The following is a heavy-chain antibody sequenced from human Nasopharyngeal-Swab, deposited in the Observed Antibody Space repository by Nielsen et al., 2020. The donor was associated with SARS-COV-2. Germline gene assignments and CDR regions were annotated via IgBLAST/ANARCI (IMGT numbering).Heavy chain of an antibody. D-gene: IGHD3-10*01. Sequence: SETLSLTCTVSGGSISSYYWSWIRQPPGKGLEWIGYIYYSGSTNHNPSLKSRVTISVDTSKNQFSLKLSSVTAADTAVYYCARVPVRGVAFDIWGQGTMVTVSS. CDR3: ARVPVRGVAFDI. J-gene: IGHJ3*02. CDR1: GGSISSYY. V-gene: IGHV4-59*01. CDR2: IYYSGST.